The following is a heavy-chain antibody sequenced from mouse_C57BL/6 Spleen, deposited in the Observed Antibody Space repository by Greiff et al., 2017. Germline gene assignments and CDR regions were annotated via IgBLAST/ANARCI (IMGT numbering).Heavy chain of an antibody. CDR3: ARHESLAY. Sequence: EVMLVESGGDLVKPGGSLKLSCAASGFTFSSYGMSWVRQTPDKRLEWVATISSGGSYTYYPDSVKGRFTISRDNAKNTLYLQMSSLKSEDTAMYYCARHESLAYWGQGTLVTVSA. J-gene: IGHJ3*01. CDR1: GFTFSSYG. V-gene: IGHV5-6*01. CDR2: ISSGGSYT.